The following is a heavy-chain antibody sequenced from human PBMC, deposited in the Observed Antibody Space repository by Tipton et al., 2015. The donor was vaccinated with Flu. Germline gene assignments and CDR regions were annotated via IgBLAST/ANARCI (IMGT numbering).Heavy chain of an antibody. CDR1: GDTIGSDFY. CDR2: MYSSGNT. D-gene: IGHD4-11*01. J-gene: IGHJ5*02. Sequence: TLSLTCSVSGDTIGSDFYWVWTRQSPGKGLEWIAHMYSSGNTYYNPSLQSRVTTSIDKSKNQFSLKLTSVTAADTAIYYCARRDYSNYGSDPKNWFDPWGRGILVTVSS. V-gene: IGHV4-38-2*01. CDR3: ARRDYSNYGSDPKNWFDP.